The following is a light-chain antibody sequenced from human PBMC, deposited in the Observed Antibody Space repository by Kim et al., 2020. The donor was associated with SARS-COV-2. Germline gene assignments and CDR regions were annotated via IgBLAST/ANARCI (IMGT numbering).Light chain of an antibody. Sequence: QPVLTQSPSASASLGASVKLTCTLSSGHSNYAIAWHQQQPEKGPRFLMNLNSDGSHTKGDGIPDRFSGSSSGAERYLTISSLQSEDEADYYCQTWDTGIRVFGGGTKVTVL. J-gene: IGLJ3*02. V-gene: IGLV4-69*01. CDR1: SGHSNYA. CDR3: QTWDTGIRV. CDR2: LNSDGSH.